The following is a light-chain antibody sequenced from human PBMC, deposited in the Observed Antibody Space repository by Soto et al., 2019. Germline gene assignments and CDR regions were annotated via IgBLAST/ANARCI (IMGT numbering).Light chain of an antibody. V-gene: IGLV2-14*01. CDR2: DVS. CDR3: SSYTSTSSLV. J-gene: IGLJ2*01. Sequence: QLVLTQPASVSGSPGQSITISCTGTSSDVGNYNYVSWYQQRPGKAPTLMIYDVSNRPSGVSNRFSASKSGNTASLTISGLQAEDEADYYCSSYTSTSSLVFGGGTKLTVL. CDR1: SSDVGNYNY.